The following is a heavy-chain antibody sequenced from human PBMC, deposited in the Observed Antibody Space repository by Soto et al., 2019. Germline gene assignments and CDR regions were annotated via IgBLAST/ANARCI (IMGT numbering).Heavy chain of an antibody. CDR2: ISGSGGSR. CDR3: AKVQLGYCSSTSCYVFDY. V-gene: IGHV3-23*01. D-gene: IGHD2-2*01. Sequence: GGSLRLSCAASGFTFSSYAMSWVRQAPGKGLEWVSAISGSGGSRYYADSVKGRFTISRDNSKNTLYLQMNSLRAEDTAVYYCAKVQLGYCSSTSCYVFDYWGQGTLVTVSS. CDR1: GFTFSSYA. J-gene: IGHJ4*02.